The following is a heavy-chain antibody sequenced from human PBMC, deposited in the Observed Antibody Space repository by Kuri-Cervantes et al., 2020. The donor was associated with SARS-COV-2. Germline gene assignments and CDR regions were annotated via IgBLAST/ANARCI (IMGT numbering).Heavy chain of an antibody. V-gene: IGHV4-61*09. CDR2: IYTSGST. CDR1: GGSISSGSYY. Sequence: SETLSLTCTVSGGSISSGSYYWSWIRQPAGKGLEWIGYIYTSGSTNYNPSLKSRVTMSVDTSKNQFSLQLRSVTAADTAVYYCARDYQGDYVGRTWFDPWGQGILVTVSS. J-gene: IGHJ5*02. D-gene: IGHD4-17*01. CDR3: ARDYQGDYVGRTWFDP.